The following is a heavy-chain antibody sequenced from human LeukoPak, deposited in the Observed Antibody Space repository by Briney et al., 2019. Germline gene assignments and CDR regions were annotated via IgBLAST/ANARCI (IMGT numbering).Heavy chain of an antibody. Sequence: PGGSLRLSCVASGFTFSSYAMTWVRQGPGKGLEWVSDISGSGATTYYADSVRGRFTISRDNSKNTLFLQMNSLRAEDTAVYYCARSGSYLFYWGQGILVTVSS. CDR2: ISGSGATT. CDR3: ARSGSYLFY. CDR1: GFTFSSYA. D-gene: IGHD1-26*01. J-gene: IGHJ4*02. V-gene: IGHV3-23*01.